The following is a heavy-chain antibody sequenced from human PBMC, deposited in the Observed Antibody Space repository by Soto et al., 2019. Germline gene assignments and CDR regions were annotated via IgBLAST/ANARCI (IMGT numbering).Heavy chain of an antibody. CDR2: IYYSGST. CDR3: ARDSDDFWSGYHPRGYYYMDV. D-gene: IGHD3-3*01. V-gene: IGHV4-59*01. J-gene: IGHJ6*03. Sequence: PSETLSLTCTVSGGSISSYYWSWIRQPPGKGLEWIGYIYYSGSTNYNPSLKSRVTISVDTSKNQFSLKLSSVTAADTAVYYCARDSDDFWSGYHPRGYYYMDVWGKGTTVTVSS. CDR1: GGSISSYY.